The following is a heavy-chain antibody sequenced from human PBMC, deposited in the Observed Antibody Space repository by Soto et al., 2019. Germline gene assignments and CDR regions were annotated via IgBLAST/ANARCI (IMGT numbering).Heavy chain of an antibody. CDR2: VMSVCRTA. CDR1: GGTFNNYA. D-gene: IGHD2-2*01. J-gene: IGHJ3*02. Sequence: QVQLVQSGAEVKKPGSSVKVSCKTSGGTFNNYAISWVRQAPGQGPEWMGGVMSVCRTAQYAQRFQGRVTTTADNPTATVYMELSSLRSDDTAVYYCARGLCSSASCYGALNDAFDIWGQGTLVTVSS. V-gene: IGHV1-69*06. CDR3: ARGLCSSASCYGALNDAFDI.